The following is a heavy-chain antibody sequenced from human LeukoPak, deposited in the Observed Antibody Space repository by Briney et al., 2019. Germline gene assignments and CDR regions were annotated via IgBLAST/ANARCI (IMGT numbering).Heavy chain of an antibody. D-gene: IGHD5-24*01. V-gene: IGHV4-61*02. Sequence: SETLSLTCTVSGGSISSGSYYWSWIRQPAGKGLEWIGRIYTSGSTNYNPSLKSRVTISVDTSKNQFSLKLSSVTAADTAVYYCARAYVEMATMRDAFDIWGQGTMVTVSS. CDR3: ARAYVEMATMRDAFDI. CDR1: GGSISSGSYY. J-gene: IGHJ3*02. CDR2: IYTSGST.